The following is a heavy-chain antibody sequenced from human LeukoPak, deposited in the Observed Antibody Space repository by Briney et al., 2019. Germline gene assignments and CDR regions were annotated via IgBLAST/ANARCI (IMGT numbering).Heavy chain of an antibody. D-gene: IGHD5-18*01. J-gene: IGHJ5*02. CDR1: GFTFSSYS. CDR2: ISSSGSTM. CDR3: AGATYSISWALFDP. Sequence: GGSLRLSCAASGFTFSSYSMNWVRQAPGKGLEWVSYISSSGSTMFYADSLKGRFTISRDNARKSLSLQMTSLRAEDTAVYYCAGATYSISWALFDPWGQGTLVTVSS. V-gene: IGHV3-48*04.